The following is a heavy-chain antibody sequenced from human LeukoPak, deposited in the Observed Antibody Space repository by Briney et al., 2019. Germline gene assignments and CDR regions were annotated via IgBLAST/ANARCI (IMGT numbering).Heavy chain of an antibody. V-gene: IGHV3-30-3*01. CDR1: GFTFSSYA. Sequence: GGSLILSCAASGFTFSSYAMSWVRQAPGKGLEWVAVISYDGSNKYYADSVKGRFTISRDNSKNTLYLQMNSLRAGDTAVYYCARRDLDYWGQGTLVSVSS. CDR2: ISYDGSNK. CDR3: ARRDLDY. J-gene: IGHJ4*02.